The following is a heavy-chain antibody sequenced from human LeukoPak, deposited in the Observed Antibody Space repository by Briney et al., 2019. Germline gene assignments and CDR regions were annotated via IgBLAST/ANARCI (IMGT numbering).Heavy chain of an antibody. D-gene: IGHD2-2*02. CDR3: ARGHDIVVVPAAIPPINWFDP. CDR2: IYYSGST. V-gene: IGHV4-59*08. Sequence: SETLSLTCTVSGGSISSYYWSWIRQPPGKGLEWIGYIYYSGSTYYNPSLESRVTISVDTSKNQFSLKLSSVTAADTAVYYCARGHDIVVVPAAIPPINWFDPWGQGTLVTVSS. J-gene: IGHJ5*02. CDR1: GGSISSYY.